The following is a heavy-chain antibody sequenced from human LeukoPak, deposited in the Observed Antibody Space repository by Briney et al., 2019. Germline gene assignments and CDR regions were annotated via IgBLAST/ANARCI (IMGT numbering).Heavy chain of an antibody. CDR2: IYTSGST. J-gene: IGHJ4*02. D-gene: IGHD2-15*01. Sequence: SETLSLTCTVSGGSISSYYWSWIRQPAGKGLEWIGRIYTSGSTYYNPSLKSRVTISVDRSKNQFSLKLSSVTAADTAVYYCARDFLVAAPYYFDYWGQGTLVTVSS. CDR3: ARDFLVAAPYYFDY. CDR1: GGSISSYY. V-gene: IGHV4-4*07.